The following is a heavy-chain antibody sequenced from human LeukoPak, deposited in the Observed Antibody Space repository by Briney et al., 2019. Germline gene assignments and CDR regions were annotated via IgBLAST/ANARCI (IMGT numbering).Heavy chain of an antibody. J-gene: IGHJ1*01. CDR1: GFTLSSYW. CDR2: IKSDGRT. CDR3: ARAPSEIGGYYPEYFRH. V-gene: IGHV3-74*01. D-gene: IGHD3-22*01. Sequence: GGSLRLSCAASGFTLSSYWMHWVRQAPGKGLVWVSRIKSDGRTNYADSVKGRFTISRDNAKNTVSLQMNSLRAEDTGVYYCARAPSEIGGYYPEYFRHWGQGTLVTVSP.